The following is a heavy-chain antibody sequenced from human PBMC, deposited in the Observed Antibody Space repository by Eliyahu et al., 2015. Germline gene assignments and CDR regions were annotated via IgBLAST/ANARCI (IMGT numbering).Heavy chain of an antibody. CDR2: IKSKTDGGTT. J-gene: IGHJ4*02. Sequence: EVQLVESGGGLVKPGGSLRLSCAAXGFTFSNAWMSWVRQAPGKGLEWVGRIKSKTDGGTTDYAAPVKGRFTISRDDSKNTLYLQMNSLKTEDTAVYYCTTAYVDTAMVTRDYWGQGTLVTVSS. CDR3: TTAYVDTAMVTRDY. D-gene: IGHD5-18*01. V-gene: IGHV3-15*01. CDR1: GFTFSNAW.